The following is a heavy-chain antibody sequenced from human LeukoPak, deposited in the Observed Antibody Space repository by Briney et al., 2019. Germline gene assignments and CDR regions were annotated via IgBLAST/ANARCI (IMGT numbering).Heavy chain of an antibody. CDR2: INPDTGGT. CDR3: ARDGDYGTGSYYRGCIDS. Sequence: ASVKVSCKASGYTFTDYYMHWVRQAPGQGLEWMGRINPDTGGTNSAQRFQGRVTMTRDTSISTAYLDLSSLRSDDTAVYYCARDGDYGTGSYYRGCIDSWGQGTPVTVSP. D-gene: IGHD3-10*01. CDR1: GYTFTDYY. J-gene: IGHJ4*02. V-gene: IGHV1-2*02.